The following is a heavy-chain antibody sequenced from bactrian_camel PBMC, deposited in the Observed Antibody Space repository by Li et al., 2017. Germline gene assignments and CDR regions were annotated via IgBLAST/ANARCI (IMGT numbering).Heavy chain of an antibody. V-gene: IGHV3S1*01. J-gene: IGHJ4*01. D-gene: IGHD1*01. CDR2: IYTGGGGGLT. CDR1: GYTYNRYC. CDR3: AGDADNWHWSFY. Sequence: HVQLVESGGGSVQAGGSLRLSCVGSGYTYNRYCMGWFRQPPGKEREGVAQIYTGGGGGLTYYADSVKGRFFISFDNAKNTLYLQMNSLKPDDTAVYYCAGDADNWHWSFYWGQGTQVTVS.